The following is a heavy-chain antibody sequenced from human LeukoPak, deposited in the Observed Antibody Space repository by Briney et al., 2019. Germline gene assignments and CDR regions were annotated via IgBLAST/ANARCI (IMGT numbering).Heavy chain of an antibody. CDR2: ISYDGNTK. CDR3: ARDFLPGAPDFFDY. CDR1: GFTFSSNA. D-gene: IGHD2-8*02. V-gene: IGHV3-30-3*01. J-gene: IGHJ4*02. Sequence: PGRSLRLSCAASGFTFSSNAMHWVRQTPGKGLEWVAVISYDGNTKYYADSVKGRSTISRDNSENTLYLQVNSLRADDTALYYCARDFLPGAPDFFDYWGQGTLVTVSS.